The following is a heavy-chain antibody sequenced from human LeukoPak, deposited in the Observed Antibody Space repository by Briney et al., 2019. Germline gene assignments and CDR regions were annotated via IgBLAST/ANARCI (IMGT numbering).Heavy chain of an antibody. CDR2: ISGSGGST. D-gene: IGHD1-26*01. CDR3: AKVGSGSYYNNRYYFDY. CDR1: GFTFSSYA. Sequence: GGSLRLSCAASGFTFSSYAMSWVRQAPGKGLEWVSAISGSGGSTYYADSVKGRFTISRDNSKNTLYLQMNSLRAEDTAVYYCAKVGSGSYYNNRYYFDYWGQGTLVTVSS. J-gene: IGHJ4*02. V-gene: IGHV3-23*01.